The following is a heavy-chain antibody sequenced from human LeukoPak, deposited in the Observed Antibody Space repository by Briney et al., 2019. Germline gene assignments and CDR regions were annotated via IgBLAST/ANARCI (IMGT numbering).Heavy chain of an antibody. J-gene: IGHJ5*02. Sequence: GASVKVSCKASGYTFTSYSISWVRQAPGQGLEWMGWISAYNGNTNYAQKLQGRVTMTTDTSTSTAYMELRSLRSDDTAVYYCARDWSFGSGSYNNWFDPWGQGTLVTVSS. D-gene: IGHD3-10*01. CDR1: GYTFTSYS. CDR3: ARDWSFGSGSYNNWFDP. CDR2: ISAYNGNT. V-gene: IGHV1-18*04.